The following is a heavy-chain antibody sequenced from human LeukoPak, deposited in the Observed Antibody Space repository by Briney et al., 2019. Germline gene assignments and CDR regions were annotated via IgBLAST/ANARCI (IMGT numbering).Heavy chain of an antibody. V-gene: IGHV3-30*03. CDR3: AGGWYPRSDYYFDY. CDR1: GFTFSSYG. D-gene: IGHD6-19*01. Sequence: PGGSLRLSCAASGFTFSSYGMHWVRQAPGKGLEWVAVISYDGSNKYYADSVKGRFTISRDNSKNTLYLQMNSLRAEDTAVYYCAGGWYPRSDYYFDYWGQGTLVTVSS. CDR2: ISYDGSNK. J-gene: IGHJ4*02.